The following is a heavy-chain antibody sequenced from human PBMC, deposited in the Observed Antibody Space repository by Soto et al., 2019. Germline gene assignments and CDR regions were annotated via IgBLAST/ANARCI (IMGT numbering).Heavy chain of an antibody. Sequence: QLQLQESGPGLVKPSETLSLTCTVSGCSISSSSYYWGWIRQPPVTGLEWIGRIYYSGSTSYNPSLTGRVPLSVDTSKHQFSLKLSSVPAEDTAVYYYARRLYYDSSGFEGGGMDVWGQGTTVTVSS. D-gene: IGHD3-22*01. CDR1: GCSISSSSYY. J-gene: IGHJ6*02. V-gene: IGHV4-39*01. CDR2: IYYSGST. CDR3: ARRLYYDSSGFEGGGMDV.